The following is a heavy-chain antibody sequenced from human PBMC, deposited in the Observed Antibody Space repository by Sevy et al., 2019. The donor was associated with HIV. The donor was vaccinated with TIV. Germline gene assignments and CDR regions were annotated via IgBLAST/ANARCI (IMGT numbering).Heavy chain of an antibody. CDR2: ISGYNGDT. D-gene: IGHD2-15*01. J-gene: IGHJ4*02. CDR1: GYTFTSYN. Sequence: ASVKVSCKASGYTFTSYNINWVRQAPGQGLDWTGRISGYNGDTLDAQKFQGRVTMTTDTSTNTAYMELRSLRSDDTAVYYCARDSCSGGSCYQSGVYWGQGTLVTVSS. V-gene: IGHV1-18*04. CDR3: ARDSCSGGSCYQSGVY.